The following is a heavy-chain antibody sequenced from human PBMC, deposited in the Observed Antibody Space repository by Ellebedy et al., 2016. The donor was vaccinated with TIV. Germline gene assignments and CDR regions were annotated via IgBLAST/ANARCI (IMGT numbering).Heavy chain of an antibody. CDR3: ARCPLTMIRGDDEYNWFDP. D-gene: IGHD3-10*01. Sequence: PGGSLRLSCAASGFTFSDYYMSWIRQGPGKGLEWVSYISSSGSTIYYADSVKGRFTIPRDNAKNSLYLQMNSLRAEDTAVYYCARCPLTMIRGDDEYNWFDPWGQGTLVTVSS. CDR1: GFTFSDYY. J-gene: IGHJ5*02. CDR2: ISSSGSTI. V-gene: IGHV3-11*01.